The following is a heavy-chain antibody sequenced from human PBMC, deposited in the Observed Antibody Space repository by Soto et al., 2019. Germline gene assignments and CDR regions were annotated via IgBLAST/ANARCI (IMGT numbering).Heavy chain of an antibody. J-gene: IGHJ4*02. Sequence: QVQMQESGPGQVKPSQTLSLTCTVSGGSFSSGDYYWSWIRQHPGKGLEWIGYIYSSGSTYYNPSLQSTLTISVDTAKEQSSLELSSVSGADTAVYYCASGTGNWNFWYYFDYWGQGTLVTVS. CDR1: GGSFSSGDYY. CDR3: ASGTGNWNFWYYFDY. CDR2: IYSSGST. D-gene: IGHD1-7*01. V-gene: IGHV4-31*01.